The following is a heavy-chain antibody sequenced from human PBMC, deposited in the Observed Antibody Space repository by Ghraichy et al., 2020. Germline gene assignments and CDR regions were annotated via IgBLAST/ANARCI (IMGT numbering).Heavy chain of an antibody. J-gene: IGHJ5*02. CDR3: AKKGGSAAVGATYNWFDP. V-gene: IGHV3-23*01. CDR2: ISGGGETT. D-gene: IGHD6-25*01. Sequence: GGSLRLSCAASGFTFNIYVMSWVRQAPGQGLEWVSSISGGGETTFYPDSVRGRFTMSRDNSKNTLYLQMNSLRVEDTAIYYCAKKGGSAAVGATYNWFDPWGQGTLVTVSS. CDR1: GFTFNIYV.